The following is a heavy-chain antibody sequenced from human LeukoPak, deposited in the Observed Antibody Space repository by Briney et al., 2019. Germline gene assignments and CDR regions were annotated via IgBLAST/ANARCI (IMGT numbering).Heavy chain of an antibody. CDR1: GFTFSSYG. CDR2: IWYDGSNK. CDR3: AREGGGALDY. V-gene: IGHV3-33*01. D-gene: IGHD3-10*01. Sequence: HPGGSLRLSCAASGFTFSSYGIHWVRQAPGKGLEWVTLIWYDGSNKFYADSVKGRFTISRDNSKNTLYLQMNSLRAEDTAIYYCAREGGGALDYWGQGTLVTVSS. J-gene: IGHJ4*02.